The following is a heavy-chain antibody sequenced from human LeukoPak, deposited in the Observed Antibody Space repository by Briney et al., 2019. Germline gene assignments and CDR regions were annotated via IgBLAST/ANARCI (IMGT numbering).Heavy chain of an antibody. J-gene: IGHJ6*03. CDR1: GYTFTTHH. V-gene: IGHV1-46*01. D-gene: IGHD3-22*01. Sequence: ASVKVSCKAFGYTFTTHHVHWVRQAPGQGLEWMGIINPSGGSTSYAQKFQGRVTMTRDMSTSTVYMELSSLRSEDTAVYYCASNFKYYYDSSGYMDVWGKGTTVTVSS. CDR2: INPSGGST. CDR3: ASNFKYYYDSSGYMDV.